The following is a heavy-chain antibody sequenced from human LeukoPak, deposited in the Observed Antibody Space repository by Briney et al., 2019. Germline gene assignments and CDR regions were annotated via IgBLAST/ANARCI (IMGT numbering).Heavy chain of an antibody. CDR3: AKDPWAYCGGDCYSYFDY. J-gene: IGHJ4*02. Sequence: PGRSLRPSCAASGFTFSSYAMSWVRQAPGKGLEWVSAISGSGGTTYYADSVKGRFTISRDNSKNTLYLQMNSLRAEDTAVYYCAKDPWAYCGGDCYSYFDYWGQGTLVTVSS. D-gene: IGHD2-21*02. V-gene: IGHV3-23*01. CDR2: ISGSGGTT. CDR1: GFTFSSYA.